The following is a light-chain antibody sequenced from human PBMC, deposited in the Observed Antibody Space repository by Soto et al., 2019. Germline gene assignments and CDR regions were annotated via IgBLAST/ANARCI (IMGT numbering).Light chain of an antibody. CDR2: DTS. V-gene: IGLV7-46*01. CDR1: TGAVTSGHY. Sequence: QAVVTQEPSLTVSPGGTVTLTCASSTGAVTSGHYPYWFQQKPGQAPKTLIYDTSNKHSWPPARLPGSLLGGKAALTLSGAQPEDEADYYCLLYYGGPRVFGGGTKVTVL. J-gene: IGLJ3*02. CDR3: LLYYGGPRV.